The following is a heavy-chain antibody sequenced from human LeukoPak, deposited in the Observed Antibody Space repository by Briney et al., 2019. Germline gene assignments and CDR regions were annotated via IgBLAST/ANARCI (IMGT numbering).Heavy chain of an antibody. J-gene: IGHJ4*02. V-gene: IGHV4-38-2*02. D-gene: IGHD3-16*01. Sequence: SETLSLTCTVSGYSISSHYYWGWIRQPPGKGLEWIASIYHSGSSYYNPSLKSRVTISVDTSKNQFSLMLSSVTATDTAVYYCVRSPNPGIRSGDYWGQGTLVAVSS. CDR1: GYSISSHYY. CDR2: IYHSGSS. CDR3: VRSPNPGIRSGDY.